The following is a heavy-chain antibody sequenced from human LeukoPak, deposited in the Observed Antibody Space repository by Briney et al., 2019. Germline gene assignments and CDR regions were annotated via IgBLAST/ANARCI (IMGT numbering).Heavy chain of an antibody. V-gene: IGHV3-9*01. CDR2: ISWNSGSI. CDR3: AKGFDGAFDI. D-gene: IGHD5-24*01. Sequence: GGSLRLSCAASGFTFDDYAMHWVRQAPGKGLEWVSGISWNSGSIGYADSVKGRFTISRDNAKNSLYLQMNSLRAEDTALYYCAKGFDGAFDIWGQGTMVTVSS. CDR1: GFTFDDYA. J-gene: IGHJ3*02.